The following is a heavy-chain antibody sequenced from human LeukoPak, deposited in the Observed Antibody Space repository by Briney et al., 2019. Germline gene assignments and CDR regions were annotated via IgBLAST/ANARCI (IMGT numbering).Heavy chain of an antibody. D-gene: IGHD4-23*01. J-gene: IGHJ4*02. V-gene: IGHV3-74*01. CDR2: ISGDVSST. CDR3: ARGRPHGNDY. Sequence: GGSLRLSCAASGFTFSSYWVNWVRQAPGKGLVWVSRISGDVSSTTYADSVKGRFSISRDNAKNTLYLQMNSLRVEDTAVYYCARGRPHGNDYWGQGTLVTVSS. CDR1: GFTFSSYW.